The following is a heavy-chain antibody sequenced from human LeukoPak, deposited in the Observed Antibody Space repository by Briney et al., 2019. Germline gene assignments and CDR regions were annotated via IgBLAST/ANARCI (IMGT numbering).Heavy chain of an antibody. CDR1: GGSISSGDYY. J-gene: IGHJ4*02. CDR2: IYYSGST. CDR3: AREGGIAAELDY. V-gene: IGHV4-30-4*08. D-gene: IGHD6-13*01. Sequence: SETLSLTCTVSGGSISSGDYYWSWIRQPPGKGLEWIGYIYYSGSTYYNPSLKSRVTITVDTSKNQFSLKLSSVTAADTAVYYCAREGGIAAELDYWGQGTLVTISS.